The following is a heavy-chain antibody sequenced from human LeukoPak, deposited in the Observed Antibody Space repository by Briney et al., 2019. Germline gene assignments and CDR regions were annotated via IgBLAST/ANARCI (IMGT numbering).Heavy chain of an antibody. CDR2: INPNSGGT. Sequence: ASVKVSCKASGYTFTGYYMHWVRQAPGQGLECMGWINPNSGGTNYAQKFQGRVTMTRDTSISTAYMELSRLRFDDTAVYYCARGDVDTAMVTPDYWGQGTLVTVSS. V-gene: IGHV1-2*02. CDR3: ARGDVDTAMVTPDY. CDR1: GYTFTGYY. D-gene: IGHD5-18*01. J-gene: IGHJ4*02.